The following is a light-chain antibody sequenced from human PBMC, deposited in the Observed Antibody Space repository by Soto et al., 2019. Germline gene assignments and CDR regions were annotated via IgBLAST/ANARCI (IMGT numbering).Light chain of an antibody. CDR1: SSDVGGYDF. Sequence: QSALTQPASVSGSPEQSITISCTGTSSDVGGYDFVSWYQHHPGKAPKLIIYEVSNRPSGVSNRFSGSKSGNTASLTISGFQADDEADYFCSSYTSSASYVFGTGTKVTVL. CDR3: SSYTSSASYV. CDR2: EVS. J-gene: IGLJ1*01. V-gene: IGLV2-14*01.